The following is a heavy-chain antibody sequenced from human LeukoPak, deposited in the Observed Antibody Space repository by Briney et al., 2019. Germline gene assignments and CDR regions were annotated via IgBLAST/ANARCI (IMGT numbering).Heavy chain of an antibody. CDR3: ARLDRSVVSPKLDYYYYMDV. V-gene: IGHV5-51*01. D-gene: IGHD3-22*01. CDR2: IYPGDSDT. Sequence: GESLKISCKGSGYSFTSYWIGWVRQMPGKGLEWMGIIYPGDSDTRYSPSFQGQVTISADKSISTAYLQWSSLKASDTAMYYCARLDRSVVSPKLDYYYYMDVWGKGTTVTVSS. J-gene: IGHJ6*03. CDR1: GYSFTSYW.